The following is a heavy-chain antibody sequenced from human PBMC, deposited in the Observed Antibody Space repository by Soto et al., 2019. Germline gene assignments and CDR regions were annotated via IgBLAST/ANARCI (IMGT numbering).Heavy chain of an antibody. Sequence: XXSLRLSFAASGFTFSRYSMHWVPQAPGKGLEWVASISSSSTYIYYADSVKGRFTISRDNAKNSLYLQMNSLRAEDTALYYCARDGRATGVGASKFDNWGQGTLVTVSS. V-gene: IGHV3-21*01. CDR1: GFTFSRYS. CDR3: ARDGRATGVGASKFDN. CDR2: ISSSSTYI. J-gene: IGHJ4*02. D-gene: IGHD1-26*01.